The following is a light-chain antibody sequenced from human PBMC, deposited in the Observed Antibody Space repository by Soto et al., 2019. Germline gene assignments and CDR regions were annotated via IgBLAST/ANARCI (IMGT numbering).Light chain of an antibody. J-gene: IGKJ1*01. CDR1: QGITSY. CDR3: QQPGPRP. Sequence: DIQLTQSPSFLSASVGDRVTITCRASQGITSYLAWYQQKPGKAPKLLIYAASTLQSGVPSRFSGSGSGTEFTLTINSLQPEDFATYYCQQPGPRPFGQGTKVEIK. V-gene: IGKV1-9*01. CDR2: AAS.